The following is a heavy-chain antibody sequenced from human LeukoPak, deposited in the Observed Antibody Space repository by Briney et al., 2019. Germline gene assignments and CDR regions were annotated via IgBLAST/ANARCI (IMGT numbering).Heavy chain of an antibody. J-gene: IGHJ4*02. Sequence: GGSLRLXCAASGFTFSSYSMNWVRQAPGKGLEWVSSISSSSSYIYYADSVKGRFTISRDNAKNSLYLQMNSLRAEDTAVYYCARGSFVLEWLFDYWGQGTLVTVSS. CDR3: ARGSFVLEWLFDY. CDR2: ISSSSSYI. D-gene: IGHD3-3*01. CDR1: GFTFSSYS. V-gene: IGHV3-21*01.